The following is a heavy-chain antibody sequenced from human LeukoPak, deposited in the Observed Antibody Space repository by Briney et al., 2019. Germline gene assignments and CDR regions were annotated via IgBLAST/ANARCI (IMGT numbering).Heavy chain of an antibody. V-gene: IGHV4-34*01. D-gene: IGHD4-23*01. CDR1: GGSFSGYY. CDR3: ARSDSLVTPPDY. CDR2: INHSGST. Sequence: EPSETLSLTCAVYGGSFSGYYWSWIRQPPGKGLEWIGEINHSGSTNYNPSLKSRVTISVDTSKNQFSLKLSSVTAADTAVYYCARSDSLVTPPDYWGQGTLVTVSS. J-gene: IGHJ4*02.